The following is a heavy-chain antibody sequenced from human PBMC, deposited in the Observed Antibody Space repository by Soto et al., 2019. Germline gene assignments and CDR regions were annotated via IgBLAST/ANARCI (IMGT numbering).Heavy chain of an antibody. CDR3: ARPGYSSGWLTPSDYYGMDV. D-gene: IGHD6-19*01. J-gene: IGHJ6*02. CDR2: IYYSGST. V-gene: IGHV4-39*01. Sequence: SETLSLTCTVSGCSISSSSYYWGWIRQPPGKGLEWIGSIYYSGSTYYNPSLKSRVTISVDTSKNQFSLKLSSVTAADTAVYYCARPGYSSGWLTPSDYYGMDVWGQGTTVT. CDR1: GCSISSSSYY.